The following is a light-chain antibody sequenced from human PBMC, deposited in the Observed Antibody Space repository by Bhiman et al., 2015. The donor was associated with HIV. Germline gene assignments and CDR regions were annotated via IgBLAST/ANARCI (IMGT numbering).Light chain of an antibody. V-gene: IGLV1-51*01. J-gene: IGLJ2*01. Sequence: QSVLTQPPSVSAAPGQKVTISCSGSSANIGNNYVSWYQQFPGTGPRLIIYESNKRPSGIPDRFSGSRSGTSATLGITGLQTGDEADYYCGTWDSSLSAVVFGGGTKLTVL. CDR3: GTWDSSLSAVV. CDR1: SANIGNNY. CDR2: ESN.